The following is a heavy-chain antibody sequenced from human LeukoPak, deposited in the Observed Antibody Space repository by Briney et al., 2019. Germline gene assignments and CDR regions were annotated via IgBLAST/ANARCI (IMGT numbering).Heavy chain of an antibody. V-gene: IGHV3-21*01. CDR3: AKGRPHHRDYVDY. Sequence: PGGSLRLSCAVSGFTFSSYSMNWVRHAPGKGREWVSSISSSSSYIYYADSVKGRFTISRYNAKNSLYLQMYSLRGEDRAVYYCAKGRPHHRDYVDYWGQGTLVTVSS. J-gene: IGHJ4*02. CDR2: ISSSSSYI. CDR1: GFTFSSYS. D-gene: IGHD1-14*01.